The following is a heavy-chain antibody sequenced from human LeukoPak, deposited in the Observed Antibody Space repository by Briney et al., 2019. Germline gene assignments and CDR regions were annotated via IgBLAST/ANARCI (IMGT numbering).Heavy chain of an antibody. Sequence: ASVKVSCKTSGYTFTNYDINWVRQAPGQGLEWMGWINPNSGGTNYAQKFQGRVTMTRDTSISTAYMELSRLRSDDTAVYYCARGGGLWFGETPYYYYYMDVWGKGTTVTVSS. CDR2: INPNSGGT. J-gene: IGHJ6*03. D-gene: IGHD3-10*01. CDR1: GYTFTNYD. V-gene: IGHV1-2*02. CDR3: ARGGGLWFGETPYYYYYMDV.